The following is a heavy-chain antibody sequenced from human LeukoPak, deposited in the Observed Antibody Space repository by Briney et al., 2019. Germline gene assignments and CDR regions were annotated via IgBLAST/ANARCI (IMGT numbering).Heavy chain of an antibody. CDR2: ITASGTAM. D-gene: IGHD1-26*01. J-gene: IGHJ4*02. Sequence: LSLTCAVYGGSFSGYYWSWIRQPPGKGLEWVSHITASGTAMFYADSVKGRFTISRDNAKNSLYLQMNSLRDEDTAVYYCASSGSYRFDYWGQGTLVTVSS. CDR3: ASSGSYRFDY. CDR1: GGSFSGYY. V-gene: IGHV3-11*04.